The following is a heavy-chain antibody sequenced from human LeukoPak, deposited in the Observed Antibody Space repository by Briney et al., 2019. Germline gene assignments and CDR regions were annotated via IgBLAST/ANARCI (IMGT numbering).Heavy chain of an antibody. CDR3: ARDAYYYDSSGYYRFDY. Sequence: PSETLSLTCTVSGGSISGYYWSWIRQPPGKGLQWIGYIHYSGSTNYNPSLKSRLTISVDTSKNQFSLKLTSVTAADTAVYYCARDAYYYDSSGYYRFDYWGQGTLVTVSS. D-gene: IGHD3-22*01. CDR1: GGSISGYY. V-gene: IGHV4-59*01. CDR2: IHYSGST. J-gene: IGHJ4*02.